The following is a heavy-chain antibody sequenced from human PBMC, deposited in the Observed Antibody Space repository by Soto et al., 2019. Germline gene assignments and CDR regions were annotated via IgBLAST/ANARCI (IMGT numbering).Heavy chain of an antibody. Sequence: PSETLSLTCAVYGGSFSGYYWSWIRQPPGKGLEWIGEINHSGSTNYNPSLKSRVTISVDTSKNQFSLKLSSVTAADTAVYFCARAYYNNGWYWAFHTWGLGTMLTVSS. J-gene: IGHJ3*01. CDR2: INHSGST. V-gene: IGHV4-34*01. CDR3: ARAYYNNGWYWAFHT. D-gene: IGHD6-19*01. CDR1: GGSFSGYY.